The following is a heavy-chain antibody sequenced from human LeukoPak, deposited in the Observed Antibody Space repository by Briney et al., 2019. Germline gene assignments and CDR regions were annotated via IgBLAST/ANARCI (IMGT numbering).Heavy chain of an antibody. CDR2: VNAPGVET. J-gene: IGHJ4*02. V-gene: IGHV3-23*01. CDR1: GFAFSSYA. Sequence: GGSLRLSCAASGFAFSSYAMSWVRQTPGKGLEWVSTVNAPGVETYYADSVKGRFIISRDNSENTFYLEMDSLRADDTAIYYCASGKVNHLGALDYWGQGTLVTVSS. CDR3: ASGKVNHLGALDY. D-gene: IGHD1-26*01.